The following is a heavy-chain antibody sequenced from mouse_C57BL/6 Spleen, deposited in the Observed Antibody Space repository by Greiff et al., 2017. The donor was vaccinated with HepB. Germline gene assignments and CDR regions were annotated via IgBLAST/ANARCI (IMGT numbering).Heavy chain of an antibody. CDR3: ARQTLDGYYYAMDY. J-gene: IGHJ4*01. CDR2: IWSDGST. D-gene: IGHD2-3*01. V-gene: IGHV2-6-1*01. Sequence: VKLMESGPGLVAPSQSLSITCTVSGFSLTSYGVHWVRQPPGKGLEWLVVIWSDGSTTYNSALKSRLSISKDNSKSQVFLKMNSLQTDDTAMYYCARQTLDGYYYAMDYWGQGTSVTVSS. CDR1: GFSLTSYG.